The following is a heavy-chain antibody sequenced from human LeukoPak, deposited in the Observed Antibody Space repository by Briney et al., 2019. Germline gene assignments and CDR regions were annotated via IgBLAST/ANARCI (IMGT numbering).Heavy chain of an antibody. J-gene: IGHJ3*02. CDR2: ISASSSFI. CDR3: VRVHTEGAFDI. D-gene: IGHD2-8*02. CDR1: GFTFSSYN. V-gene: IGHV3-21*01. Sequence: GGSLRLSCAATGFTFSSYNMNWVRQAPGKGLEWVTCISASSSFIYYADSVKGRITISRDNAKNSLYLQLNSLRAEDTAVYYCVRVHTEGAFDIWGQGTMVTVSS.